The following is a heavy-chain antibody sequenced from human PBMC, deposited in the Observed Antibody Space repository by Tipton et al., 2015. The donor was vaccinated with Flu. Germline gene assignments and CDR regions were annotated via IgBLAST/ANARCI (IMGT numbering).Heavy chain of an antibody. D-gene: IGHD1-1*01. CDR3: AGEFHDAVDV. V-gene: IGHV4-61*02. CDR1: GGSTIMGSYY. J-gene: IGHJ6*02. Sequence: TLSLICTVSGGSTIMGSYYWTWIRQSAGKGLEWIGRMYPGGSSTYNPSFSSRATISVDTSKNQFSLKLTSVIAADTAVYYCAGEFHDAVDVWGQGTTVTVSS. CDR2: MYPGGSS.